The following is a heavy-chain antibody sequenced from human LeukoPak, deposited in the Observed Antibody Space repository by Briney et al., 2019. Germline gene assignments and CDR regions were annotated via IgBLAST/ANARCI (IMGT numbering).Heavy chain of an antibody. V-gene: IGHV4-4*07. CDR3: ARDSGTTGEVKFDP. CDR2: IYTSGTI. Sequence: SETLSLTCTLSGGSISSYYWSRIRQPAGTSLEWIGRIYTSGTITYNPSLKSRVTMSVDTSKNQFSLKLSSVTAADTAVYYCARDSGTTGEVKFDPWGQGTLVTVSS. D-gene: IGHD3-10*01. J-gene: IGHJ5*02. CDR1: GGSISSYY.